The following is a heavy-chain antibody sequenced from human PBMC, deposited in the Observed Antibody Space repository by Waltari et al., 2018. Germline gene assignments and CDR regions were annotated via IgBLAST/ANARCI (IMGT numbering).Heavy chain of an antibody. Sequence: QVQLVQSGAEVKKPGSSVKVSCKASGGTFSSYAISWVRQAPGQGLEWMGGIIPIIGTANDAQKFQGRVTITADKSTSTAYMELSSLRSEDTAVCYCASRRGYYDSSGYPSSRFDPWGQGTLVTVSS. J-gene: IGHJ5*02. CDR2: IIPIIGTA. D-gene: IGHD3-22*01. CDR1: GGTFSSYA. V-gene: IGHV1-69*14. CDR3: ASRRGYYDSSGYPSSRFDP.